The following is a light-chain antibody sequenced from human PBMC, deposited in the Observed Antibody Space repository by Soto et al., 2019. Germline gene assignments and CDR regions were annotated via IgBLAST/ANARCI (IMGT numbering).Light chain of an antibody. CDR3: QHYNKAPWT. Sequence: VQMTQSPSSLSASVGDRVTITCRASQDVYTFLAWYRQRPGRAPELLIYDASTLQAGAPSRFSGDGFGTHFILTISSLQPEDVATYYCQHYNKAPWTFGQGTKV. CDR2: DAS. V-gene: IGKV1-27*01. J-gene: IGKJ1*01. CDR1: QDVYTF.